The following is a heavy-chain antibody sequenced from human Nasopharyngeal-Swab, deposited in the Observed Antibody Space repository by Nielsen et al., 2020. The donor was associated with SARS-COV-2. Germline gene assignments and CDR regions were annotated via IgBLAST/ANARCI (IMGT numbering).Heavy chain of an antibody. Sequence: GESLKISCAASGFSFSTYGMHWVRQAPGKGPEWVAVLWHAGSNVGYADSVKGRFSISRDNSKNTLYLQMNSLIAEDTAMYYCARDLVRVWSYVGTLDYWGQGTLVTVSS. CDR2: LWHAGSNV. CDR3: ARDLVRVWSYVGTLDY. D-gene: IGHD4-23*01. V-gene: IGHV3-33*01. CDR1: GFSFSTYG. J-gene: IGHJ4*02.